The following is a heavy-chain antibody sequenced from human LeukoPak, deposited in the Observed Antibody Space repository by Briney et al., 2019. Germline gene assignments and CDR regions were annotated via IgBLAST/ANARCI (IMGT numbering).Heavy chain of an antibody. CDR1: GCTFSSYT. CDR3: VKGQITMVRGVMGY. D-gene: IGHD3-10*01. CDR2: FSSHGGST. J-gene: IGHJ4*02. Sequence: GGSLRFSCSASGCTFSSYTMHWVRQAPERRLEYVSAFSSHGGSTYYADSVKGRFTISRDNSKNTLYLQMSSLRAEDSAVYYCVKGQITMVRGVMGYWGQGTLVTVSS. V-gene: IGHV3-64D*09.